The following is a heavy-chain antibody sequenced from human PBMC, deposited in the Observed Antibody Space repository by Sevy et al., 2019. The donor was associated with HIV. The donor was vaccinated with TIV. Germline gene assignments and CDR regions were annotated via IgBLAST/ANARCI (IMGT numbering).Heavy chain of an antibody. J-gene: IGHJ4*02. CDR3: AKADPSCSSTSCYYGAFDY. CDR2: ISGSGGST. V-gene: IGHV3-23*01. Sequence: GSLRLSCAASGFTFSSYAMSWVRQAPGKGQEWVSAISGSGGSTYYADSVKGRFTISRDNSKNTLYLQMNSLRAEDTAVYYCAKADPSCSSTSCYYGAFDYWGQGTLVTVSS. CDR1: GFTFSSYA. D-gene: IGHD2-2*01.